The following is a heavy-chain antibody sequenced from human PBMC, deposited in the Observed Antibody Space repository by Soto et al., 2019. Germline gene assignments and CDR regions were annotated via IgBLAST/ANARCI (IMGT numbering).Heavy chain of an antibody. D-gene: IGHD2-2*02. CDR1: GYTFTNYG. Sequence: QVQLVQSGAEVKKPGASVKVSCKASGYTFTNYGISWVRQAPGQGLEWMGWISAYNGNTTYAQKLQGRVTMTTDTSTSTAYMELRSLRSDDTAVYYCARDQGPYCSSTSCHNFDYWGQGTLVTVSS. V-gene: IGHV1-18*01. CDR3: ARDQGPYCSSTSCHNFDY. CDR2: ISAYNGNT. J-gene: IGHJ4*02.